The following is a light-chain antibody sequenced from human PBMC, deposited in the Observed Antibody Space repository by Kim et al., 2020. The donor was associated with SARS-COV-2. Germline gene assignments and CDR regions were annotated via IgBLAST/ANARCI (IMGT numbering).Light chain of an antibody. CDR3: QQYSHWPPYT. J-gene: IGKJ2*01. CDR1: QSVDTN. Sequence: VSPGERVPLSCRASQSVDTNLAWYQQKPGQAPRLLLYGASTRATDIPARFSGGGSGTEFTLIISSLQSEDFAVYYCQQYSHWPPYTFGQGTKLEIK. V-gene: IGKV3-15*01. CDR2: GAS.